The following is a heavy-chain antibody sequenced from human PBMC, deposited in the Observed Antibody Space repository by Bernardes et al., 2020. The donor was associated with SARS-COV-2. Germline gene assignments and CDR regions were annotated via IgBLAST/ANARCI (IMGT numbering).Heavy chain of an antibody. CDR3: ARGASGVDMILVVIGFSYYFGY. V-gene: IGHV4-34*01. CDR1: GGSLSDYS. J-gene: IGHJ4*02. CDR2: INQSGTT. D-gene: IGHD3-22*01. Sequence: SETLSLTCAVYGGSLSDYSWSWIRQAPGKGLEWIGDINQSGTTKYNPSLRSRVAISLDRSKKQFSLKLSSATAADTAGYYCARGASGVDMILVVIGFSYYFGYWGQGSAVTVSS.